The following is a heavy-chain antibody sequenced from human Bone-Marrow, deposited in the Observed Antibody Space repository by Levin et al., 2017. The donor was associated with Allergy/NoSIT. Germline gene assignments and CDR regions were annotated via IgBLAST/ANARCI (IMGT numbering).Heavy chain of an antibody. CDR1: GFTFNTYS. V-gene: IGHV3-21*04. Sequence: SCAASGFTFNTYSMDWFRQAPGKGLEWVSSISETGIYIYYADSVKGRFTISRDNSKKSLYLQMNSLRSEDAAIYYCVKDGDTVMVTLYYFDYWGQGTQVTVSS. D-gene: IGHD5-18*01. CDR2: ISETGIYI. J-gene: IGHJ4*02. CDR3: VKDGDTVMVTLYYFDY.